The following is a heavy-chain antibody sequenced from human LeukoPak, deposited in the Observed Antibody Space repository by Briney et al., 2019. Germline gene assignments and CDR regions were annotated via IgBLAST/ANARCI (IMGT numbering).Heavy chain of an antibody. CDR2: IYYSGST. D-gene: IGHD6-13*01. Sequence: SQTLSLTCTVSGGSISSGGYYWSWIRQHPGKGLEWIGYIYYSGSTYYNPSLKSRVTISVDTSKNQFSLKLSSVTAADTAVHYCARDSRQQLVAAEAFDIWGQGTMVTVSS. CDR3: ARDSRQQLVAAEAFDI. CDR1: GGSISSGGYY. J-gene: IGHJ3*02. V-gene: IGHV4-31*03.